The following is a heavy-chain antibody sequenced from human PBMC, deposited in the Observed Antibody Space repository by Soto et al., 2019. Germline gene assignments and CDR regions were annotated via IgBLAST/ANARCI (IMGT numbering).Heavy chain of an antibody. D-gene: IGHD3-3*01. V-gene: IGHV4-59*01. CDR1: GGSISSYY. CDR3: ARGDYEFWSGFDY. J-gene: IGHJ4*02. Sequence: QVQLQESGPGLVKPSETLSLTCTVSGGSISSYYWGWIRQPPGKGLEWIGYIYYSGSTNYKPSLKSRVTISVDTSKDQFSLKLSSVTAADTAVYYCARGDYEFWSGFDYWGQGTLVTVSS. CDR2: IYYSGST.